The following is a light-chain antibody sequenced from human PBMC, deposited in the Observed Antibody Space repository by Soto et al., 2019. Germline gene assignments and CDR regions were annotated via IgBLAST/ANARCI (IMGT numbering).Light chain of an antibody. CDR1: SSNIGSNY. J-gene: IGLJ2*01. V-gene: IGLV1-47*01. CDR2: RND. CDR3: AVWDDSLSGMV. Sequence: QSVLTQPPSASGTPGQRVTISCSGSSSNIGSNYVYWYQQLPGTAPKLLIHRNDQPPSGVPDRFSGSKSGTSASLAISGLRSEDEADFFCAVWDDSLSGMVFGGGTKVTVL.